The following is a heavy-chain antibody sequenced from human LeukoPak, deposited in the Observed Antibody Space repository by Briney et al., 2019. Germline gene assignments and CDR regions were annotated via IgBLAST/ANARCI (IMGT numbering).Heavy chain of an antibody. D-gene: IGHD3-3*01. V-gene: IGHV3-7*01. CDR2: IKQDGSEK. CDR1: GFTFNNYA. J-gene: IGHJ4*02. Sequence: GGSLRLSCAASGFTFNNYAMSWVRQAPGKGLEWVANIKQDGSEKYYVDSVKGRFTISRDNAKNSLYLQMNSLRAEDTAVYYCASYNYDFWSGYYSYWGQGTLVTVSS. CDR3: ASYNYDFWSGYYSY.